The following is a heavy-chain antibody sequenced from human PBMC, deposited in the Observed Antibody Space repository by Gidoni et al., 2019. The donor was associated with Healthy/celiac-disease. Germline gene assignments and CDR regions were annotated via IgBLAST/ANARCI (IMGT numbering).Heavy chain of an antibody. CDR2: ISSSSSYI. J-gene: IGHJ6*02. CDR3: ARGQEMATILYYYYYGMDV. Sequence: EVQLVESGGGLVKPGGSLRLSCAASGFTFSSYSMNWVRQAPGKGLEWVSSISSSSSYIYYADSVKGRFTISRDNAKNSLYLQMNSLRAEDTAVYYCARGQEMATILYYYYYGMDVWGQGTTVTVSS. CDR1: GFTFSSYS. V-gene: IGHV3-21*01. D-gene: IGHD5-12*01.